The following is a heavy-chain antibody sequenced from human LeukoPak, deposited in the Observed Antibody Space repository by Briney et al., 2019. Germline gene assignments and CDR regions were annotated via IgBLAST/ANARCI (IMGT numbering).Heavy chain of an antibody. D-gene: IGHD3-10*01. CDR1: GGSISSSY. CDR2: IYYTGST. CDR3: AREGYGSWSYFDY. V-gene: IGHV4-59*12. Sequence: SETLSLTCTVSGGSISSSYWSWIRQPPGKGLEWIGYIYYTGSTNYNPSLKSRVTISVDTSKNQFSLKLSSVTAADTAMYYCAREGYGSWSYFDYWGQGTLVTVSS. J-gene: IGHJ4*01.